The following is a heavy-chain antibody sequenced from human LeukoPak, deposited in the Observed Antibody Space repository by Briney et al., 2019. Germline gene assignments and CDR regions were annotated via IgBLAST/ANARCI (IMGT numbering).Heavy chain of an antibody. V-gene: IGHV4-34*01. CDR1: GGSFSGYY. J-gene: IGHJ5*02. CDR3: ARYLYSSSWYNWFDP. Sequence: SETLSLTCAVYGGSFSGYYWSWIRQPPGKGLEWIGEINHSGSTNYNPSLKSRVTISVDTSKNQFSLELSSVTAADTAVYYCARYLYSSSWYNWFDPWGQGTLATVSS. D-gene: IGHD6-13*01. CDR2: INHSGST.